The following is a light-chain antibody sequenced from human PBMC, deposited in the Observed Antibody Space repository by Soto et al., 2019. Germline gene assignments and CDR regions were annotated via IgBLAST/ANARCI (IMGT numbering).Light chain of an antibody. Sequence: DIQMTQSPSSVSASVGDRVTITCRASQSITKWLAWYQQKPGGAPRLLVYETSTLQSGVSSRFSGSGSGTEFTLTISGLQPEDFATYYCQQAHDFPWTFGQGTKVYIK. V-gene: IGKV1-12*01. CDR3: QQAHDFPWT. J-gene: IGKJ1*01. CDR2: ETS. CDR1: QSITKW.